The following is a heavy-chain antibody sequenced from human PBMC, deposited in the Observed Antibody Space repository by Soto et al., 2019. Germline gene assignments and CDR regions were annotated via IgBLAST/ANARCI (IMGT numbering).Heavy chain of an antibody. CDR1: GFTFTSYW. CDR3: ARPRNLDP. D-gene: IGHD1-1*01. J-gene: IGHJ5*02. CDR2: INHDGSEK. Sequence: GGSLRLSCAASGFTFTSYWMTWVRQAPGKGLEWVANINHDGSEKYYVDSVKGRFTISRDNAKNSLYLQLNSLRAEDSALYYCARPRNLDPWGQGTLVTVSS. V-gene: IGHV3-7*03.